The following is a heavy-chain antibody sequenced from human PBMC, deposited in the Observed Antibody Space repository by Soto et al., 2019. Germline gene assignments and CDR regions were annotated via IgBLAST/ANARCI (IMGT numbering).Heavy chain of an antibody. CDR2: ISYDGSNK. CDR1: GFTFSSYA. Sequence: QVQLVESGGGVVQPGRSLRLSCAASGFTFSSYAMHWVRQAPGKGLEWVAVISYDGSNKYYADSVKGRFTISRDNSKNTLYLQMNSLRAEDTAVYYCARPTPGIAAAARPYGMDVWGQGTTVTVSS. J-gene: IGHJ6*02. V-gene: IGHV3-30-3*01. D-gene: IGHD6-13*01. CDR3: ARPTPGIAAAARPYGMDV.